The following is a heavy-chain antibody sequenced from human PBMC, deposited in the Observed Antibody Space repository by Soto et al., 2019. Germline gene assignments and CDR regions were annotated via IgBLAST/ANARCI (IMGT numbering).Heavy chain of an antibody. CDR1: GYTFTSYD. V-gene: IGHV1-8*01. CDR3: ARGYSGSYWAAFDI. J-gene: IGHJ3*02. D-gene: IGHD1-26*01. Sequence: GASVKVSCKASGYTFTSYDINWVRQATGQGLEWMGWMNPNSGNTGYAQKFQGRVTMTRNTSISTAYMELSSLRSEDTAVYYCARGYSGSYWAAFDIWGQGTMVTVSS. CDR2: MNPNSGNT.